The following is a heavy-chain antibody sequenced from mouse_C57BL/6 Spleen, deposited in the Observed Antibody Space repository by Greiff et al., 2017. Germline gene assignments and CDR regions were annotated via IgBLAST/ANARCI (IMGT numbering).Heavy chain of an antibody. CDR1: GFTFSDAW. CDR2: IRNKANNHAT. J-gene: IGHJ1*03. Sequence: EVKVEESGGGLVQPGGSMQLSCAASGFTFSDAWMDWVRQSPEKGLEWVAEIRNKANNHATYYAESVKGRFTISRDDSKSSVYLQMNSLRAEDTGIYYCTRQNTESGYFDVWGTGTTVTVSS. V-gene: IGHV6-6*01. CDR3: TRQNTESGYFDV.